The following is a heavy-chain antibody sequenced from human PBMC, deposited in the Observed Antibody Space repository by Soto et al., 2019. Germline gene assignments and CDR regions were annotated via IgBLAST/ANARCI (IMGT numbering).Heavy chain of an antibody. CDR3: ASREIQGPIDY. CDR1: GGSFSGYY. J-gene: IGHJ4*02. D-gene: IGHD1-26*01. CDR2: INHSGST. Sequence: SETLSLTCAVYGGSFSGYYWTWIRQPPGTGLEWIGEINHSGSTNYNPSLKSRVTISVDTSKNQFSLKLTSVTAVDTAVYYCASREIQGPIDYWGQGTLVTVSS. V-gene: IGHV4-34*01.